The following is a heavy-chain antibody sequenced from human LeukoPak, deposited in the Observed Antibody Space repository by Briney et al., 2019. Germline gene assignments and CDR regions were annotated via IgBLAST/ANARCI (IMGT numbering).Heavy chain of an antibody. CDR2: ISGSGGST. V-gene: IGHV3-23*01. Sequence: GGSLRLSCAASGFTFSSYAMSWVRQAPGKGLEWVSAISGSGGSTYYAASVKGRFTISRDNSKNTLYLQMNSLRAEDTAVYYCAKGNLPWYSSGWYIDYWGQGTLVTVSS. CDR1: GFTFSSYA. D-gene: IGHD6-19*01. CDR3: AKGNLPWYSSGWYIDY. J-gene: IGHJ4*02.